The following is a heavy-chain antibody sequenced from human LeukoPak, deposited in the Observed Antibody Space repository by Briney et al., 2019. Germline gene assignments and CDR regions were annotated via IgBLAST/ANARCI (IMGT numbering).Heavy chain of an antibody. D-gene: IGHD6-13*01. J-gene: IGHJ4*02. CDR3: ARTDFGIAAAGTLDY. CDR1: GDSVSSNSAA. Sequence: KPSQTLSLTCAISGDSVSSNSAAWNWIRQSPSRGLEWLGRTYYRSKWYNDYAVSVKSRITTSPDTSKNQFSLQLNSVTPEDTAVYYCARTDFGIAAAGTLDYWGQGTLVTVSS. V-gene: IGHV6-1*01. CDR2: TYYRSKWYN.